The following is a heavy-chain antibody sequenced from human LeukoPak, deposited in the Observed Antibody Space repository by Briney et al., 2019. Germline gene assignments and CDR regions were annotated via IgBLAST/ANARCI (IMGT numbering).Heavy chain of an antibody. D-gene: IGHD6-19*01. Sequence: GGSLRLSCAAPGFMFHDYAIHWVRQAPGKGLEWVSLISGDGGSTFYADSVKGRFTISSDNSKNSLYLQMNSLRGDDTALYYCARESESSGWYDYWGQGTLVTVPS. CDR2: ISGDGGST. J-gene: IGHJ4*02. CDR3: ARESESSGWYDY. V-gene: IGHV3-43*02. CDR1: GFMFHDYA.